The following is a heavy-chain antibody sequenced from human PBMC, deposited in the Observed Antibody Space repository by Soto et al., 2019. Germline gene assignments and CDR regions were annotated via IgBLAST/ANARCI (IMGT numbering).Heavy chain of an antibody. J-gene: IGHJ4*02. CDR2: ISPDDSDT. CDR3: VRHTNGLNPLDC. D-gene: IGHD1-1*01. V-gene: IGHV5-51*01. Sequence: GESLEISCNGSGYSFANQWIGWVRQMPGKGLEWMGIISPDDSDTLYSPSFQGQVTISADKSISTAYLQWSSLKASDTAMYFCVRHTNGLNPLDCWGQGTLVTVSS. CDR1: GYSFANQW.